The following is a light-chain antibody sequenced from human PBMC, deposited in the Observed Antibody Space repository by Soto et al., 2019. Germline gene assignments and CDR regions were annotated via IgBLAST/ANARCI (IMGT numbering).Light chain of an antibody. CDR2: EVS. CDR3: SSYTSSSTYV. Sequence: QSALTQPASVSGSPGQSITISCTGTSSDVGGYKYVSWYQQHPDKAPKLIIFEVSNRPSGISSRFSGSKSGNTASLTISGLQAEDEADYYCSSYTSSSTYVFGTVTKVTVL. CDR1: SSDVGGYKY. J-gene: IGLJ1*01. V-gene: IGLV2-14*01.